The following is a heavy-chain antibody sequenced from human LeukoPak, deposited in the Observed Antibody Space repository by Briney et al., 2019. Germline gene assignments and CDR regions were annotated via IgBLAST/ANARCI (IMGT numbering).Heavy chain of an antibody. J-gene: IGHJ5*02. CDR3: ASDRGYCSSINCYIGGRPANWFDP. CDR1: GYTFTSYG. Sequence: ASVKVSCKASGYTFTSYGINWVRQAPGQELEWKGWISTYDDYTFFGQKLQGRVTTTTDTSTSTAYLELRSLRSDDTAVYYCASDRGYCSSINCYIGGRPANWFDPWGQGTLVTVSS. CDR2: ISTYDDYT. D-gene: IGHD2-2*02. V-gene: IGHV1-18*01.